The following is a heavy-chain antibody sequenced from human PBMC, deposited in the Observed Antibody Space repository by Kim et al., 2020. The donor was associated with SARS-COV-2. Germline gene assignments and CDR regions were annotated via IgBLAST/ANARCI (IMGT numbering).Heavy chain of an antibody. CDR1: GFTFKNYA. J-gene: IGHJ1*01. Sequence: GGSLRLSCAVSGFTFKNYAMSWARQAPGKGLEWFSTVTGNGKSTYYADSVKGRFTISRDNAKNTLFLQMNSLRAEDTAVYYCAKGAESNGREGEHWGQGTPVTVAS. D-gene: IGHD2-8*01. V-gene: IGHV3-23*01. CDR2: VTGNGKST. CDR3: AKGAESNGREGEH.